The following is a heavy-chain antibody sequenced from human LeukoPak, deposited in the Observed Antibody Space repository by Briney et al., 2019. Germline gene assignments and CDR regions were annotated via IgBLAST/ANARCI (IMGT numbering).Heavy chain of an antibody. V-gene: IGHV1-18*01. CDR2: ISAYNGYT. J-gene: IGHJ4*02. Sequence: ASVKVSCKASGYTFTSYGISWVRQAPGQGLEWMGWISAYNGYTNYAQEVQGRVSMTTGTSTSTAYMELRSLRSDDTAVYYCARTDSDFWFLWGIAAAGTVLFDYWGQGTLVTVSS. CDR1: GYTFTSYG. CDR3: ARTDSDFWFLWGIAAAGTVLFDY. D-gene: IGHD6-13*01.